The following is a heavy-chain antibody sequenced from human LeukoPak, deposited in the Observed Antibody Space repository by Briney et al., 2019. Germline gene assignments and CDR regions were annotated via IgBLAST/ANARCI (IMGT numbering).Heavy chain of an antibody. CDR3: ARVSMITFGGVIADY. D-gene: IGHD3-16*02. J-gene: IGHJ4*02. V-gene: IGHV4-4*02. CDR1: GGSISSSNW. CDR2: IYHSGST. Sequence: SGTLSLTCAVSGGSISSSNWWSWVRQPPGKGLEWIGEIYHSGSTNYNPSLKSRVTISVDKSKNQFSLELSSVTAADTAVYYCARVSMITFGGVIADYWGQGTLVAVSS.